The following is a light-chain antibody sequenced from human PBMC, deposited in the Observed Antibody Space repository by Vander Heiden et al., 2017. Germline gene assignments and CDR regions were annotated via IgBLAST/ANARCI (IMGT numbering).Light chain of an antibody. Sequence: SYELTQPPSVSVFPGQTARITCSGDALPKQYAYWYQQKPGHAPVLVIYKDSERPSGIPERFSGSSSGTTVTLTISGVQAEDEADYYCQSADSSGTYVVFGGGTKLTVL. CDR2: KDS. J-gene: IGLJ2*01. CDR3: QSADSSGTYVV. CDR1: ALPKQY. V-gene: IGLV3-25*03.